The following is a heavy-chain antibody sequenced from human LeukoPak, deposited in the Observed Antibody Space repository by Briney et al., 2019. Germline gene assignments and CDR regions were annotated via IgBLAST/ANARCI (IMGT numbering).Heavy chain of an antibody. Sequence: GESLKISCKGSGYTFTSYWIGWVRQMPGKGLEWMGLRNPADSDTRYSPSFQGQVTISVDKSISTAYLEWSSLKASDTAMYYCAGHVSSRRVAYDVWGQGTMVTVSS. CDR3: AGHVSSRRVAYDV. J-gene: IGHJ3*01. D-gene: IGHD5/OR15-5a*01. V-gene: IGHV5-51*01. CDR2: RNPADSDT. CDR1: GYTFTSYW.